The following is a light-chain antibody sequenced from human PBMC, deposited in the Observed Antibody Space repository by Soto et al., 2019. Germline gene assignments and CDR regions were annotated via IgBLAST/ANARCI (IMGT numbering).Light chain of an antibody. Sequence: QSALTQPASVSGSPGQSITISCTGISGDVGGYNYVSWYQQHPAKAPKLMIYEVSNRPSGVSNRFSGSKSGNTASLTISGLQAEDEADYYCSSYTSSSTREVFGTGTKVTVL. CDR1: SGDVGGYNY. CDR2: EVS. CDR3: SSYTSSSTREV. V-gene: IGLV2-14*01. J-gene: IGLJ1*01.